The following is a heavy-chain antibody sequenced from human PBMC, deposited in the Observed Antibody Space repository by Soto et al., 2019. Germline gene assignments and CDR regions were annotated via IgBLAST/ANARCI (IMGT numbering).Heavy chain of an antibody. CDR3: ARYRFGNKLFGECDP. CDR1: GFGFRDFG. J-gene: IGHJ5*02. D-gene: IGHD3-3*01. V-gene: IGHV3-30-3*01. Sequence: PGESLRLSCAASGFGFRDFGMHWVRHVPGKGLEWVAVISFDGTKRFYADSVKGRFTVSRDNSKNTLYLQMDSLKSEDTGVYYCARYRFGNKLFGECDPWGQGTSGTGSS. CDR2: ISFDGTKR.